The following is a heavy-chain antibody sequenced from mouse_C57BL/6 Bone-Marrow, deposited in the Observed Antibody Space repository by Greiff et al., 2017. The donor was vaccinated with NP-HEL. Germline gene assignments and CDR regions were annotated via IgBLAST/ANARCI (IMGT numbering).Heavy chain of an antibody. J-gene: IGHJ4*01. Sequence: VQLQQSGAELAKPGASVKLSCKASGYTFTSYWMHWVKQRPGQGLEWIGYINPSSGYPKYNQKFKDKATLTADKSSSTAYMQLSSLTYEDSAVYYCARWRNYDGYSVHHAMDYWGQGTSVTVSS. CDR2: INPSSGYP. CDR3: ARWRNYDGYSVHHAMDY. D-gene: IGHD2-3*01. CDR1: GYTFTSYW. V-gene: IGHV1-7*01.